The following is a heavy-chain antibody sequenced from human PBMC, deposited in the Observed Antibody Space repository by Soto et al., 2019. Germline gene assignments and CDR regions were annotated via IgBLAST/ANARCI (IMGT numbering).Heavy chain of an antibody. V-gene: IGHV3-7*01. D-gene: IGHD1-26*01. J-gene: IGHJ4*02. Sequence: EVQLGESGGGLVQPGGSLRLCCAASGFTFSHYWMVWGRQAPEKGPEWVATIKQDGSEKYYVVSVKGRFTISQDNTKNSLYLQMNSLRAEDTALYYCARETSAVSFWGQGALVTVSS. CDR1: GFTFSHYW. CDR2: IKQDGSEK. CDR3: ARETSAVSF.